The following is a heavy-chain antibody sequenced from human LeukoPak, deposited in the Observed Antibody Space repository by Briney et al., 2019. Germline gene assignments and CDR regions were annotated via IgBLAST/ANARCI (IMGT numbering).Heavy chain of an antibody. J-gene: IGHJ4*02. D-gene: IGHD4-23*01. CDR2: IHSSGNT. V-gene: IGHV4-4*07. CDR1: GFSISTYY. Sequence: SETLSLTCTVSGFSISTYYWSWFRQPAGKGLEWIGRIHSSGNTNYNPSLQSRVSLSIDTSQNQFSLRLTSLTAADTAVYFCAREVGKAYWGQGLLAIVSS. CDR3: AREVGKAY.